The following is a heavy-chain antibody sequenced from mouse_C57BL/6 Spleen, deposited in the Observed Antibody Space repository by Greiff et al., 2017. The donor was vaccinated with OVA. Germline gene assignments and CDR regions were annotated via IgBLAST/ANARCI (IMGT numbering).Heavy chain of an antibody. D-gene: IGHD1-1*01. CDR3: ARRDYYGSSYYYAMDY. J-gene: IGHJ4*01. CDR1: GYTFTNYW. V-gene: IGHV1-63*01. Sequence: QVQLQQSGAELVRPGPSVKMSCKASGYTFTNYWIGWAKQRPGHGLEWIGDIYPGGGYTNYNEKFKGKATLTADKSSSTAYMQFSSLTSEDSAIYYCARRDYYGSSYYYAMDYWGQGTSVTVSS. CDR2: IYPGGGYT.